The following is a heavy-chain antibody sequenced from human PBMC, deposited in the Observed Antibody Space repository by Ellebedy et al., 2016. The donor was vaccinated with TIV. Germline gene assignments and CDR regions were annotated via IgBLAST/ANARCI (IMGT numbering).Heavy chain of an antibody. Sequence: GESLKISXKGSGYSFTSYWIGWVRQMPGKGLEWMGIIYPGDSDTRYSPSFQGQVTISADKSISTAYLQWSSLKASDTAMYYCARHSDSSGYYGDWFDPWGQGTLVTVSS. V-gene: IGHV5-51*01. D-gene: IGHD3-22*01. CDR2: IYPGDSDT. J-gene: IGHJ5*02. CDR3: ARHSDSSGYYGDWFDP. CDR1: GYSFTSYW.